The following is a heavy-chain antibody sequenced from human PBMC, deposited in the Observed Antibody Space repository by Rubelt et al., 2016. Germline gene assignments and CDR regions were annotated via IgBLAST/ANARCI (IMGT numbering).Heavy chain of an antibody. Sequence: QLQLQESGPGLVKPSETLSLTCTVSGGSISSSSYYWGWIRQPPGKGLEWIGSIYYSGSTYYNPSLKSRVTISDTSKNQFSLELSSVTAADMAVYYWAREMPYDDILTGAMDWFDPWGQGTLVTVSS. CDR3: AREMPYDDILTGAMDWFDP. CDR2: IYYSGST. V-gene: IGHV4-39*07. D-gene: IGHD3-9*01. J-gene: IGHJ5*02. CDR1: GGSISSSSYY.